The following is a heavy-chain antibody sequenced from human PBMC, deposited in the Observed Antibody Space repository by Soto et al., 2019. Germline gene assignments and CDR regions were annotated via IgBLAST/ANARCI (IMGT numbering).Heavy chain of an antibody. CDR2: IYPGDSDT. D-gene: IGHD3-22*01. CDR1: GYSFTNYW. Sequence: ESLKISCKGSGYSFTNYWIGWVRQMPGKGLEWMGIIYPGDSDTRYSSSFQGQVTISADKSINTTYLQWISLKASDTAMYYCARLYDSSGYYSAGYYYYGMDVWGQGTTVTVSS. J-gene: IGHJ6*02. V-gene: IGHV5-51*01. CDR3: ARLYDSSGYYSAGYYYYGMDV.